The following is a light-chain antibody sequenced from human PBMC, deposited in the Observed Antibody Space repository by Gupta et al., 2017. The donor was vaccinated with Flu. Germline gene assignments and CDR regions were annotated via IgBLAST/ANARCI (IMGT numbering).Light chain of an antibody. CDR1: SLPKQY. CDR3: QSVDASSRNLSVV. J-gene: IGLJ2*01. Sequence: TVTSAFSGYSLPKQYVDSYQQKPGQAPMCVMFKDTERHVGSSERFSGSGSGTTVTVTIRGCQADDEADDYCQSVDASSRNLSVVFGGGTKLTVL. CDR2: KDT. V-gene: IGLV3-25*03.